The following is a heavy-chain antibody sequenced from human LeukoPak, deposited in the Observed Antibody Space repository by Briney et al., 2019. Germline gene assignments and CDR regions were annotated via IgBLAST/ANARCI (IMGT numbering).Heavy chain of an antibody. CDR3: ARAAGVAAAGPKNWFDP. CDR1: GGSFSGCY. CDR2: INHSGST. V-gene: IGHV4-34*01. Sequence: SSETLSLTCAVYGGSFSGCYWSWIRQPPGKGLVWIGEINHSGSTNYNPSLKSRVTISVDTSKNQFSLKLTSVTAADTAVFYCARAAGVAAAGPKNWFDPWGQGTLVTVSS. D-gene: IGHD6-13*01. J-gene: IGHJ5*02.